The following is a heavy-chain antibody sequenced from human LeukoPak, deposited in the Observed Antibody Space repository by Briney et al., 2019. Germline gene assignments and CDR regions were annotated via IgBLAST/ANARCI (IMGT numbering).Heavy chain of an antibody. J-gene: IGHJ4*02. CDR2: IYYNENT. CDR3: ARETARRGYSYGYFDY. D-gene: IGHD5-18*01. CDR1: GGSVSDYY. V-gene: IGHV4-59*02. Sequence: SETLSLTCTISGGSVSDYYWSWIRQSPGKGLEWIGYIYYNENTNYNPSLKSRVTISVDTSKNQLSLKLSSVTAADTAVYYCARETARRGYSYGYFDYWGQGTLVTVSS.